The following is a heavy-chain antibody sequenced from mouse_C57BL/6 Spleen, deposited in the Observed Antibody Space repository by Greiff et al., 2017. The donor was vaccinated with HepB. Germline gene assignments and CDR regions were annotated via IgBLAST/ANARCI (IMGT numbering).Heavy chain of an antibody. CDR1: GYTFTSYW. CDR3: ARGIYGNYGYAMDY. CDR2: IDPSDSYT. J-gene: IGHJ4*01. D-gene: IGHD2-1*01. V-gene: IGHV1-50*01. Sequence: VQLQQPGAELVKPGASVKLSCKASGYTFTSYWMQWVKQRPGQGLEWIGEIDPSDSYTNYNQKFKGKATLTVDTSSSTAYMQLSSLTSEDSAVYYCARGIYGNYGYAMDYWGQGTSVTVSS.